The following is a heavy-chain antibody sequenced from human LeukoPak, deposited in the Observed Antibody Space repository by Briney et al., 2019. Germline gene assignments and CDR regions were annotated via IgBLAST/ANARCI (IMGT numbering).Heavy chain of an antibody. Sequence: ASVKVSCKASGYTFTSYGISWVRQAPGQGLEWMGWISAYNGNTNYAQKLQGRVTMTTDTSTSTAYMELRSLRSDDTAVYYCASPRSGSYSSRATNWFDPWGQGTLVTVSS. D-gene: IGHD3-10*01. J-gene: IGHJ5*02. V-gene: IGHV1-18*01. CDR3: ASPRSGSYSSRATNWFDP. CDR1: GYTFTSYG. CDR2: ISAYNGNT.